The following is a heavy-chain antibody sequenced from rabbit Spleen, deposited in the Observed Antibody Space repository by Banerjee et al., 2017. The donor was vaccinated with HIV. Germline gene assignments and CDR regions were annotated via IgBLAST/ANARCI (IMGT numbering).Heavy chain of an antibody. J-gene: IGHJ4*01. CDR1: GFDFSSYS. CDR2: IVPIFGVT. D-gene: IGHD6-1*01. CDR3: ARSYGDAGNANL. Sequence: QLVESGGGLVRPEGSLKLSCKASGFDFSSYSMSWVRQAPGKGLEWIGYIVPIFGVTYYASWVNGRFTISSHNAQNTLYLQLNSLTAADTATYFCARSYGDAGNANLWGPGTLVTVS. V-gene: IGHV1S7*01.